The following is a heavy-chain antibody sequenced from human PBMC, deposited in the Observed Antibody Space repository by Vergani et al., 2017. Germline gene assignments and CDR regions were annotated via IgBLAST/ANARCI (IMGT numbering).Heavy chain of an antibody. D-gene: IGHD6-6*01. CDR1: GYSFTSYW. J-gene: IGHJ4*02. V-gene: IGHV5-51*01. CDR2: IYPGDSDT. Sequence: EVQLVQSGAEVKKPGESLKISCKGSGYSFTSYWIGWVRQMPGKGLEWMGIIYPGDSDTRYSPSFQGQVTISADKSISTAYLQWSSLKASDAAMYYCARHVPSMYSSSGPFGYWGQGTLVTVSS. CDR3: ARHVPSMYSSSGPFGY.